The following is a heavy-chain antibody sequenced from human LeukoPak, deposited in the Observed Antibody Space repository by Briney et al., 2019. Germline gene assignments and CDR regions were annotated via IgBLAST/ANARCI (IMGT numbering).Heavy chain of an antibody. Sequence: SETLSLTCAVYGGSFSGYYWSWIRQPPGKGLEWIGEINHSGSTNYNPSLKSRVTISVDTSKNQFSLKLSSVTAADTAVYYCARLARGANRWFDPWGQGTLVTVSS. CDR1: GGSFSGYY. D-gene: IGHD1-26*01. V-gene: IGHV4-34*01. CDR2: INHSGST. CDR3: ARLARGANRWFDP. J-gene: IGHJ5*02.